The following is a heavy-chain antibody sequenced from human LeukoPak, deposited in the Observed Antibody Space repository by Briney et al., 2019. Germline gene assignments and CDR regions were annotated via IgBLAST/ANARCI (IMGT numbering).Heavy chain of an antibody. D-gene: IGHD1-20*01. Sequence: PGGPRRFSCAASGFTFSDHYMDWGRQAPGKGLEWVGRTRNKANSYTTEYAASVKGRFTISRDDSKNSLYLQMNSLKTEDTAVYYCARRLTVWGQGTLVTVSS. V-gene: IGHV3-72*01. CDR1: GFTFSDHY. J-gene: IGHJ4*02. CDR3: ARRLTV. CDR2: TRNKANSYTT.